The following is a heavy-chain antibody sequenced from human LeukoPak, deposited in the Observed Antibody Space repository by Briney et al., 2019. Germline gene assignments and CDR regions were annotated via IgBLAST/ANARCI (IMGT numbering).Heavy chain of an antibody. J-gene: IGHJ4*02. V-gene: IGHV1-46*01. CDR2: INPSGGST. CDR3: ARDRKYCSSTSCYTTDPYDY. CDR1: GYTFTSYY. Sequence: ASVKVSCKASGYTFTSYYMHWVRQAPGQGLEWMGIINPSGGSTSYAQKFQGRVTMTRDTSTSIVYMELSSLRSEDTAVYYCARDRKYCSSTSCYTTDPYDYWGQGTLVTVSS. D-gene: IGHD2-2*02.